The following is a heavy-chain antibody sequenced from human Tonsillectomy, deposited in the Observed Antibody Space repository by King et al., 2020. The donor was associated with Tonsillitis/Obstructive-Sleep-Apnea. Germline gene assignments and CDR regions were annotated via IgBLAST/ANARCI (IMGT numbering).Heavy chain of an antibody. V-gene: IGHV3-30*04. J-gene: IGHJ3*02. CDR1: GFTFSSYA. CDR3: ARDRTDLEAFDI. Sequence: VQLVESGGGVVQPGRSLRLSCAASGFTFSSYAMHWVRQAPGKGLEWVAVISYDGSNYYNADSVKGRFTISRDNSKNTLYLHMNSLRAEDTAVYYCARDRTDLEAFDIWGQGTMVTVSS. CDR2: ISYDGSNY.